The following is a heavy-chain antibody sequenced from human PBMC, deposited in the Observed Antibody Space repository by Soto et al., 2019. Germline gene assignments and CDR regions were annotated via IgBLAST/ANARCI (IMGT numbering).Heavy chain of an antibody. CDR1: GFSFSSFA. CDR2: IRGTAT. V-gene: IGHV3-23*01. J-gene: IGHJ5*02. D-gene: IGHD2-21*01. CDR3: AKCPVLMTTSGGWCHWFDP. Sequence: EVQLLESGGTLVQPGESLRLSCEVSGFSFSSFAMNWVRQAPGEGLEWVSSIRGTATSYAASVKGRFTISRDNTKNTVYLHMNTLRGEDTAVYYCAKCPVLMTTSGGWCHWFDPWGQGTLVIVSS.